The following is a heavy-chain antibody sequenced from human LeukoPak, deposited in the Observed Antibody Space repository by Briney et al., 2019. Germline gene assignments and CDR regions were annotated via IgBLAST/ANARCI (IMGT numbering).Heavy chain of an antibody. CDR1: GGSISSSTSY. CDR2: IYYSGST. Sequence: SETLSLTSTVSGGSISSSTSYWGWIRHPPGKGLEWIGSIYYSGSTYYNPSLKSRVTISVDTSKNQFSLKLSSVAAADTAVYYCASSPYCGFWGQGTLVTVSS. V-gene: IGHV4-39*01. J-gene: IGHJ4*02. D-gene: IGHD2-21*01. CDR3: ASSPYCGF.